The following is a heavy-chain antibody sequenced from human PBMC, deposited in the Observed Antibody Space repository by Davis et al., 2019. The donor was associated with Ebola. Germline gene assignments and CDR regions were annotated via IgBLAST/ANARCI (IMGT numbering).Heavy chain of an antibody. CDR1: GYTFSNYY. CDR2: INPSGGST. D-gene: IGHD4-17*01. Sequence: ASVKVSCKASGYTFSNYYLHWVRQAPGQGLEWMGIINPSGGSTSYAQKFQGRVTMTRDTSTSTVYMELSSLRSEDTAVYYCARDEDYGDYRGAFDIWGQGTMVTVSS. CDR3: ARDEDYGDYRGAFDI. J-gene: IGHJ3*02. V-gene: IGHV1-46*01.